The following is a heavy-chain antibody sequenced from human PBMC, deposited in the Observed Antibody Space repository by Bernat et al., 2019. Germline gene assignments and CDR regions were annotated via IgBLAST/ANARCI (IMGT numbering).Heavy chain of an antibody. Sequence: EVQLVESGGGLVQPGGSLRLSCAASGFTVSSNYMSWVRQAPGKGLEWVSVIYSGGSTYDADSVKGRFTISRDNSKNTLYLQMNSLGAEDMAVYYCARDWGRGGATPRVFDWGQGTLVTVSS. CDR2: IYSGGST. CDR3: ARDWGRGGATPRVFD. J-gene: IGHJ4*02. CDR1: GFTVSSNY. D-gene: IGHD1-26*01. V-gene: IGHV3-66*01.